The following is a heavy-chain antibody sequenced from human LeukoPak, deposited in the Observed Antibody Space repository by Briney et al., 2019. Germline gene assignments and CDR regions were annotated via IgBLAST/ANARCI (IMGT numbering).Heavy chain of an antibody. D-gene: IGHD3-10*01. V-gene: IGHV4-38-2*01. Sequence: PSETLSLTCAASGYTFSSDYYWGWRQQPPGKRLEWISSIYNSGSTYYKPSLKNRVTISVDTSKSQLSLELISVTAEDTAVYYCARIITMIRGERSGYFASWGQGTLVTVSP. CDR2: IYNSGST. J-gene: IGHJ4*02. CDR1: GYTFSSDYY. CDR3: ARIITMIRGERSGYFAS.